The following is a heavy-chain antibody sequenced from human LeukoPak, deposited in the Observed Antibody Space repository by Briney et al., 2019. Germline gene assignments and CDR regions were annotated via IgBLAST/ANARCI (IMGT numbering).Heavy chain of an antibody. CDR2: ISGGGGST. J-gene: IGHJ4*02. CDR3: AKDAHLGLTAVFDY. CDR1: GFTFSSYV. Sequence: GGSLRLSCAASGFTFSSYVMNWVRQAPGKGLEWVSVISGGGGSTYYADSVKGRFTVSRDNSKNSLSLQMNSLRSDDTALYYCAKDAHLGLTAVFDYWGQGTLVTVSS. V-gene: IGHV3-23*01. D-gene: IGHD2-21*02.